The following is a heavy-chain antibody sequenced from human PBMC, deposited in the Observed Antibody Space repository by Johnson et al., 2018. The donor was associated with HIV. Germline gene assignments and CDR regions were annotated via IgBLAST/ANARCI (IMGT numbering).Heavy chain of an antibody. CDR1: GLSFSNFG. D-gene: IGHD3-10*01. J-gene: IGHJ3*01. CDR2: IRYDGSDK. Sequence: QVQLVESGGGVVQPGKSLTLSCVGSGLSFSNFGIHWVRQAPGKGLEWVAFIRYDGSDKYYADSVKGRVTISRDNSKNSLYLQMNSLRAEDTAVYYCARSMRGALDVWGQGTMVTGSS. V-gene: IGHV3-33*08. CDR3: ARSMRGALDV.